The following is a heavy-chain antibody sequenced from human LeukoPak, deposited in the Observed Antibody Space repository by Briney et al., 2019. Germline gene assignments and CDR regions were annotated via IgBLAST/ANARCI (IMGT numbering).Heavy chain of an antibody. CDR2: IIPILGIA. CDR3: ARARPYSGYDPDAFDI. Sequence: GASVKVSCKASGGTFSSYAISWVRQAPGQGLEWMGRIIPILGIANYAQKFQGRVTITADKSTSTAYMELSSLRSEDTAVYYCARARPYSGYDPDAFDIWGQGTMVTVSS. D-gene: IGHD5-12*01. CDR1: GGTFSSYA. V-gene: IGHV1-69*04. J-gene: IGHJ3*02.